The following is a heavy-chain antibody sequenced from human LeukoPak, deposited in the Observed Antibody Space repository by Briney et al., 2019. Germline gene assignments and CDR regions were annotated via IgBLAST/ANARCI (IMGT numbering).Heavy chain of an antibody. Sequence: SETLSLTCTVSGGSISSGGYYWSWIRLHPGKGLEWIGYIFYTGSTNYNPSLNSRVTISVDTLKNQFSLKLNSVTAADTAVYYCARGSNWFDPWGQGTLVTVSS. V-gene: IGHV4-61*08. J-gene: IGHJ5*02. CDR1: GGSISSGGYY. CDR2: IFYTGST. CDR3: ARGSNWFDP.